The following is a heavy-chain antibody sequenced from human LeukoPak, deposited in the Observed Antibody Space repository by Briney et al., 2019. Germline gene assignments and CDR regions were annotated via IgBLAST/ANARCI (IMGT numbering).Heavy chain of an antibody. D-gene: IGHD3-10*01. J-gene: IGHJ4*02. CDR2: VSKDGSNK. CDR1: GFTFSSYP. V-gene: IGHV3-30*18. Sequence: PGGSLRLSCEASGFTFSSYPMHWVRQAPGKGLEWVAAVSKDGSNKYYADSVKGRYTISRDTSKNTLYLEMNSLSGEDTAVYYCAKRGSEGRPYFFDYWGQGTLVTASS. CDR3: AKRGSEGRPYFFDY.